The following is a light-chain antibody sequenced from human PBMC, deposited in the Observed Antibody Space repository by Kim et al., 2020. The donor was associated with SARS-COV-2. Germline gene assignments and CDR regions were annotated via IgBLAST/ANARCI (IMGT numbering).Light chain of an antibody. CDR3: SSYTSSHTVV. CDR1: SSDVGGYNY. J-gene: IGLJ2*01. CDR2: DVS. Sequence: QSALTQPASVSGSPGQSITISCTGTSSDVGGYNYVSWYQQHPGKAPKLMIYDVSNRPSGVSNRFSGSKSVNTASLTISGLQAEDEADYYCSSYTSSHTVVFGGGTQLTVL. V-gene: IGLV2-14*03.